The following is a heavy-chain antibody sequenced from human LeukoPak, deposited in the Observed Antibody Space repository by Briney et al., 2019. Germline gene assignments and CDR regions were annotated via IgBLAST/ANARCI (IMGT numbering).Heavy chain of an antibody. CDR3: ARRDYTGSWVDY. CDR2: IYYSGNT. V-gene: IGHV4-30-4*01. J-gene: IGHJ4*02. Sequence: PSETLSLTCTVSGGSISSADYFWSWIRQPPGKGLEWIGCIYYSGNTYYDPSLKSRITISLDTSKNQFSPNLSSVTAADTAVYYCARRDYTGSWVDYWGQGTLVTVSS. D-gene: IGHD4-11*01. CDR1: GGSISSADYF.